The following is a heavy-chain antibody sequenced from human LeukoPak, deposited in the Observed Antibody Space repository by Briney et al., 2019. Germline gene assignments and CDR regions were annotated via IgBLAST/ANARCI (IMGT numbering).Heavy chain of an antibody. CDR3: ASGSYYVHYFDY. CDR1: GFTFSSYS. CDR2: ISSSSSYI. D-gene: IGHD1-26*01. V-gene: IGHV3-21*01. J-gene: IGHJ4*02. Sequence: GGSLRLSCAASGFTFSSYSMNWVRQAPGKGLEWVSSISSSSSYIYYADSVKGRFTISRDNAKNSLYLQMNSLRAEDTAVYYCASGSYYVHYFDYWGQGTLVTVSS.